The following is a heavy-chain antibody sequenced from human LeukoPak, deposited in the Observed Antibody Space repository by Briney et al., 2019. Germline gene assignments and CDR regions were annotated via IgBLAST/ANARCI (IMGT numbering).Heavy chain of an antibody. J-gene: IGHJ4*02. D-gene: IGHD5-24*01. CDR1: GGSISSYY. V-gene: IGHV4-59*01. CDR3: ARDGYNIFDY. CDR2: IYYSGST. Sequence: PSETLSLTCTVSGGSISSYYWSWIRQPPGKGLEWIGYIYYSGSTNYSPSLKSRVTISVDTSKNQFSLKLSSVTAADTAVYYCARDGYNIFDYWGQGTLVTVSS.